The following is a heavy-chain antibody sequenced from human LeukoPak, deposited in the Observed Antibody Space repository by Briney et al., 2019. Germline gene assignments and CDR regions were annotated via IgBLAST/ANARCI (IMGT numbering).Heavy chain of an antibody. CDR2: IYYGENT. V-gene: IGHV4-39*01. CDR1: GGSISSGPYY. CDR3: ARLITAFQAFDS. J-gene: IGHJ4*02. Sequence: SETLSLTCTVSGGSISSGPYYWGWIRQPPGKGLEWIGNIYYGENTYYNPSLNSRVTISVDTSKNQFSLNLSSVTAADTAVYYCARLITAFQAFDSWGQGTLVTVSS. D-gene: IGHD3-16*01.